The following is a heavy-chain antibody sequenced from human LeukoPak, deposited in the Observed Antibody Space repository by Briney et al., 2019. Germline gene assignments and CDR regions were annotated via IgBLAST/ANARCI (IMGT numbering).Heavy chain of an antibody. D-gene: IGHD6-13*01. Sequence: SETLSLTCTVSGGSISSGSYYWSWSRQPAGKGLEWSGRIYTSGSTNYNPSLKSRVTMSVDTSKNQFSLKLSSVTAADTAVYYCARAPRIIAGLGPWWFDPWGQGTLVTVSS. CDR3: ARAPRIIAGLGPWWFDP. CDR1: GGSISSGSYY. V-gene: IGHV4-61*02. CDR2: IYTSGST. J-gene: IGHJ5*02.